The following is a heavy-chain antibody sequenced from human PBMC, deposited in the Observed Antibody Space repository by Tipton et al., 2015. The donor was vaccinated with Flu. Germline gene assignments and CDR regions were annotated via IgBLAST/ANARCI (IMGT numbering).Heavy chain of an antibody. CDR1: GGYFSNKY. CDR3: ARDQGRVGNMVVDFLEY. D-gene: IGHD2-21*01. J-gene: IGHJ4*02. Sequence: LRLSCTVSGGYFSNKYYNWIQQSAGKGLEWIGRIYYTGSATYSPSLKSRVTMSVDPSKSQISLRLNSVTAADTAVYYCARDQGRVGNMVVDFLEYWGQGIPVTVSS. CDR2: IYYTGSA. V-gene: IGHV4-4*07.